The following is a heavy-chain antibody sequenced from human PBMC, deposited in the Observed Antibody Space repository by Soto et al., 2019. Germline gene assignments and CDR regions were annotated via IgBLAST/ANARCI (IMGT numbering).Heavy chain of an antibody. CDR1: GFTFSSYA. CDR3: ARDSGYSYYYGMDV. D-gene: IGHD6-13*01. Sequence: QVQLVESGGGVVQPGRSLRLSCAASGFTFSSYAMHWVRQAPGKGLEWVAVISYDGSNKYYADSVKGRFTISRDNSKNTLYLQMNSLRAEDTAVYYCARDSGYSYYYGMDVWGQGPTVTVSS. CDR2: ISYDGSNK. V-gene: IGHV3-30-3*01. J-gene: IGHJ6*02.